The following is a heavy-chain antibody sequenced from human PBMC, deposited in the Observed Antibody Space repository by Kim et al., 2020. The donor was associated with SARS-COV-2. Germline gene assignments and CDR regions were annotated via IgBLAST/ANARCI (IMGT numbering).Heavy chain of an antibody. CDR3: ARGWRGVAAIDY. V-gene: IGHV4-34*01. Sequence: SETLSLTCAVYGGSFSGYYWSWIRQPPGKGLEWIGEINHSGSTNYNPSLKSRVTIPVDTSKNQFSLKLSSVTAADTAVYYCARGWRGVAAIDYWGQGTLVIVSS. CDR1: GGSFSGYY. D-gene: IGHD2-15*01. CDR2: INHSGST. J-gene: IGHJ4*02.